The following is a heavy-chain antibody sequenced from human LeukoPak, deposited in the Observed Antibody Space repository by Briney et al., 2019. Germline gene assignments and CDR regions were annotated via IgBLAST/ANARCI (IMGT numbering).Heavy chain of an antibody. V-gene: IGHV3-48*01. Sequence: GGSLRLSCAASEFSVGSNYMTWVRQAPGKGLEWVSYISSSSSTIYYADSVKGRFTISRDNAKNSLYLQMNSLRAEDTAVYYCAGWFGELIDAFDIWGQGTMVTVSS. D-gene: IGHD3-10*01. J-gene: IGHJ3*02. CDR3: AGWFGELIDAFDI. CDR1: EFSVGSNY. CDR2: ISSSSSTI.